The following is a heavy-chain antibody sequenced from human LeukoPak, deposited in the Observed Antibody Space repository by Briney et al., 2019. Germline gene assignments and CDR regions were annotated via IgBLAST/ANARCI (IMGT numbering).Heavy chain of an antibody. Sequence: ASVKVSCKSFVSTFSTYGISWVRQAPGQGLEWMGWISTDNGDTTYAQKFQGRVTMTTDTSTSTAYMKLRSLRSDDTAVYYCAREGLGELTLDCWGQGTLVTVSS. D-gene: IGHD3-16*01. CDR3: AREGLGELTLDC. CDR2: ISTDNGDT. CDR1: VSTFSTYG. V-gene: IGHV1-18*01. J-gene: IGHJ4*02.